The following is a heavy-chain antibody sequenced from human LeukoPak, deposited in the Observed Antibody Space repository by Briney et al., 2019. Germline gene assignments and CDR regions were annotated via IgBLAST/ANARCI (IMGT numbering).Heavy chain of an antibody. D-gene: IGHD2-8*02. J-gene: IGHJ2*01. CDR2: IHSDGSST. V-gene: IGHV3-74*01. CDR3: VRGGVGCFDL. Sequence: GGSLRLSCAASGFTFDYYCMHWVRQAPGKGLVWVSRIHSDGSSTTYADSVKGRFTISRDNAKNTVDLQMNSLRVDDTAVYYCVRGGVGCFDLWGRGTLVTVSS. CDR1: GFTFDYYC.